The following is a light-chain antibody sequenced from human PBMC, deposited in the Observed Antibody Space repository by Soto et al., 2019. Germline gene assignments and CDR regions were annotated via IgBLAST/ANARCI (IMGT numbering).Light chain of an antibody. V-gene: IGLV2-8*01. CDR3: SSCTGSYNSKV. Sequence: QSALTQPPSASGSPGQSVTISCTGTRSDVGGCVYVSWYQQHPGKAPKLILYEVTKRPSGVPDRFSSSKSGNTASLTVSGLQAEDEADYFCSSCTGSYNSKVVGGGTKLTVL. CDR1: RSDVGGCVY. CDR2: EVT. J-gene: IGLJ2*01.